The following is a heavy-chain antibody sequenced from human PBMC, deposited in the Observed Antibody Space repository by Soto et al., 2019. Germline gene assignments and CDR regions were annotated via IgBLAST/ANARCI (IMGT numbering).Heavy chain of an antibody. V-gene: IGHV5-10-1*01. Sequence: GESLKISCKGSGYSFTSYWISWVRQMPGKGLEWMGRIDPSDSYTNYSPSFQGHVTISADKSISTAYLQWSSLKASDTAMYYFARHLQDIVVVVAATPVHGMDVWGQGTTVTVSS. J-gene: IGHJ6*02. D-gene: IGHD2-15*01. CDR2: IDPSDSYT. CDR3: ARHLQDIVVVVAATPVHGMDV. CDR1: GYSFTSYW.